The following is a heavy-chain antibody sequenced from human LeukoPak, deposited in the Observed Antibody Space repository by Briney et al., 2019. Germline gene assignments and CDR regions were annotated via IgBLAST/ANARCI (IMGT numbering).Heavy chain of an antibody. D-gene: IGHD3-10*01. J-gene: IGHJ4*02. Sequence: GESLKISCKGSGYSFTSYWIGWVRQMPGKGLEWMGRIDPSDSYTNYSPSFQGHVTISADKSISTAYLQWSSLKASDTAMYYCARHLVGATYYYGSGSYGADYWGQGTLVTVSS. CDR1: GYSFTSYW. CDR3: ARHLVGATYYYGSGSYGADY. CDR2: IDPSDSYT. V-gene: IGHV5-10-1*01.